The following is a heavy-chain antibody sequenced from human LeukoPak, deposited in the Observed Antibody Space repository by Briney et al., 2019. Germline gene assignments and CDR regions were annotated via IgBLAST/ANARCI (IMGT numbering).Heavy chain of an antibody. CDR2: TNYSGTT. D-gene: IGHD4-17*01. J-gene: IGHJ2*01. V-gene: IGHV4-31*03. Sequence: SQTLSLTCTVSGDSITSRGYYWSWIRQYPGKGLEWVGYTNYSGTTFYNPSLKSRVIISEDTSKNQFSLKVNSVTAADTAVYYCARDRDGDPNWYFDLWGRGTLVTVSS. CDR3: ARDRDGDPNWYFDL. CDR1: GDSITSRGYY.